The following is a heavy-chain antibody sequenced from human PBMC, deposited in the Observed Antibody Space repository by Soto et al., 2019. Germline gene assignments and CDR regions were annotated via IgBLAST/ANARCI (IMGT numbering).Heavy chain of an antibody. J-gene: IGHJ3*02. Sequence: QVQLVESGGGVDQPGRSLRLSCAASGFTFSSYGMHWVRQAPGKGLEWVAVIWYDGSNKYYADSVKGRFTISRDNSKNTLYLQMNSLRAEDTPVYYCARWEVLGWSQTRPHDAFDIWGQGTMVTVSS. CDR2: IWYDGSNK. CDR3: ARWEVLGWSQTRPHDAFDI. V-gene: IGHV3-33*01. CDR1: GFTFSSYG. D-gene: IGHD6-19*01.